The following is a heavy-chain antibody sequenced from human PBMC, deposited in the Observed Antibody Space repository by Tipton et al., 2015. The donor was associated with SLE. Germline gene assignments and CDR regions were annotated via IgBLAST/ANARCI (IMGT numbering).Heavy chain of an antibody. V-gene: IGHV4-61*02. J-gene: IGHJ5*02. D-gene: IGHD6-13*01. Sequence: TLSLTCSVSGGSISSGSYYWSWIRQPAGKGLEWIGRIYSRGSTNSNLSLKSRVTISVDTSKKQFSLKLSSVTAADTAVYYCARVVKGSSWYWFAPWGQGTLVAVSS. CDR2: IYSRGST. CDR3: ARVVKGSSWYWFAP. CDR1: GGSISSGSYY.